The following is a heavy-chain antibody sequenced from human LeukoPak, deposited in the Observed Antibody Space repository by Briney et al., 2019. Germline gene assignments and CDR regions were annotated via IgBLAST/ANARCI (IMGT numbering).Heavy chain of an antibody. J-gene: IGHJ5*02. V-gene: IGHV4-39*07. D-gene: IGHD3-9*01. CDR2: IYYSGST. CDR1: GGSISSSGYY. CDR3: ARHNFGWLSLLNWFDP. Sequence: SETLSLTCTVSGGSISSSGYYWGWIRQPPGKGLEWTGSIYYSGSTYYNPSLKSRVTISVDTSKNQFSLKLSSVTAANTAVYYCARHNFGWLSLLNWFDPWGQGTLVTVSS.